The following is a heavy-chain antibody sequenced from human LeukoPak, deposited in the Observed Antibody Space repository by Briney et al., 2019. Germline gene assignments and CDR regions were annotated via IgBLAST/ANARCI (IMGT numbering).Heavy chain of an antibody. V-gene: IGHV4-4*07. CDR3: ARDTKAHYYDSSGYRTWYFDY. J-gene: IGHJ4*02. D-gene: IGHD3-22*01. CDR1: GGSISSYY. Sequence: PSETLSLTCTVSGGSISSYYWSWIRQPAGKGLEWIGRIYTSGSTNYNPSLKSRVNMSVDTSKNQFSLKLSSVTAADTAVYYCARDTKAHYYDSSGYRTWYFDYWGQGTLVTVSS. CDR2: IYTSGST.